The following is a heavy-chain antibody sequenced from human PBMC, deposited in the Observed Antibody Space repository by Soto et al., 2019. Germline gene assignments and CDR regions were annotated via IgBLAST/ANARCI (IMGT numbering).Heavy chain of an antibody. Sequence: PGGSLRLSCAASGFTFSSYGMHWVRQAPGKGLGWVAVISYDGSNKYYADSVKGRFTISRDNSKNTLYLQMNSLRAEDTAVYYCAKRKELLWFGESYFDYWGQGTLVTVSS. CDR3: AKRKELLWFGESYFDY. D-gene: IGHD3-10*01. CDR1: GFTFSSYG. J-gene: IGHJ4*02. CDR2: ISYDGSNK. V-gene: IGHV3-30*18.